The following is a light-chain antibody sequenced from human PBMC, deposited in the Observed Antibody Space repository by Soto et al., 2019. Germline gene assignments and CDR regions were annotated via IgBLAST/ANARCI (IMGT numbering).Light chain of an antibody. CDR2: DVT. CDR1: SSDVGGYNY. Sequence: QYALTQPASVSGSPGQSITISCTGNSSDVGGYNYVSWYQQHPGKAPKLMIYDVTNRHSGVSNRYSGSKSGNTASLTISGLQAEDEADYYCSSYTSSSTLVVFGGGTKLTVL. J-gene: IGLJ2*01. CDR3: SSYTSSSTLVV. V-gene: IGLV2-14*01.